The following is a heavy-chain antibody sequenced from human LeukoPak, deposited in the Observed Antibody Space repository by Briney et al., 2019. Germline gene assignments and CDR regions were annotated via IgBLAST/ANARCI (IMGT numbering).Heavy chain of an antibody. CDR3: AIMHGYYDGSGYWVQ. V-gene: IGHV3-23*01. J-gene: IGHJ4*02. Sequence: PGGSLTLSCAASGFTLGSYAMSWVRQAPGKGLEWVSFISPNADRTSKADSVEGRFTISRDNPRNTLYLQMNSLRDDDTAVYYCAIMHGYYDGSGYWVQWGQGTLVTVSS. CDR1: GFTLGSYA. D-gene: IGHD3-22*01. CDR2: ISPNADRT.